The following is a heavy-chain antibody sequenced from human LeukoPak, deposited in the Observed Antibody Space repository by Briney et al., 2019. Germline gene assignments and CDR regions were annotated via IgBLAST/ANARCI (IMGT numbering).Heavy chain of an antibody. CDR2: VHLDGRT. CDR3: ARGDYYAGGGRNWFDP. D-gene: IGHD3-16*01. V-gene: IGHV4-4*02. CDR1: GGSVSSTNW. J-gene: IGHJ5*02. Sequence: SGTLSLTCAVSGGSVSSTNWWTWFRQPPGKGLEWIGEVHLDGRTNYNPSLTGRLTMSVDLYENHISLKLTSVTAADTAVFYCARGDYYAGGGRNWFDPWSQGTLVTVSS.